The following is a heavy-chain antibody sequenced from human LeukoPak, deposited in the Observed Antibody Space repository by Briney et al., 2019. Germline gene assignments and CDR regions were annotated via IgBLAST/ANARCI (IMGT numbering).Heavy chain of an antibody. J-gene: IGHJ4*02. CDR1: GFSFSGYA. CDR2: ISGSGAST. D-gene: IGHD2-2*02. CDR3: AKGSRGYTNYYFDY. Sequence: EGSLRLSCASSGFSFSGYAMIWVRQAPGKGLELVSTISGSGASTFYADSVRGRFITSKDIPSNIVYLQMNSLRAEDTAVYYCAKGSRGYTNYYFDYWGQGTLVTVSS. V-gene: IGHV3-23*01.